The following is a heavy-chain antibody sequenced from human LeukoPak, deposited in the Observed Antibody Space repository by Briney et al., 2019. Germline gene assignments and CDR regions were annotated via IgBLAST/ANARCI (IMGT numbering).Heavy chain of an antibody. V-gene: IGHV3-11*01. D-gene: IGHD3-22*01. CDR3: ARERSSYDSSAYYGY. J-gene: IGHJ4*02. Sequence: GGSLRLSCTASGFTFREDYMRGVRQAPGEGVEWGSYISSSGSTINYADSGKGRFTISRDNAKNSLYLQMNSLSAEDTAVYYCARERSSYDSSAYYGYWGQGTLVTVSS. CDR2: ISSSGSTI. CDR1: GFTFREDY.